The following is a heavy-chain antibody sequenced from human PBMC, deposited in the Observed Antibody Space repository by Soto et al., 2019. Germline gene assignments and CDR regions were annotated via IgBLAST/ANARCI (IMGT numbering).Heavy chain of an antibody. Sequence: GGSLRLSCAASGFTLSSYGMHWVRQAPGKGLEWVAVIWYDGSNKYYADSVKGRFTISRDNSKNTLYLQMNSLRAEDTAVYYCAREGRDWRRLGGGFDPWGQGTLVTVSS. CDR1: GFTLSSYG. CDR2: IWYDGSNK. CDR3: AREGRDWRRLGGGFDP. J-gene: IGHJ5*02. V-gene: IGHV3-33*01. D-gene: IGHD3-10*01.